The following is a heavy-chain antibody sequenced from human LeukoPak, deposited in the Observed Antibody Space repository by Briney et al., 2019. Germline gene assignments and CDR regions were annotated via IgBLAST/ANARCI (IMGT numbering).Heavy chain of an antibody. CDR1: GFTFSSCW. CDR3: ARAAAYDSSGYSNDY. Sequence: PGGSLRLSCAASGFTFSSCWMHWVRQAPGEGLVWVSRINSDGSSTSYADSVRGRFTISRDNAKNTLYLQMNSLRAEDTAVYYCARAAAYDSSGYSNDYWGQGTLVTVSS. J-gene: IGHJ4*02. CDR2: INSDGSST. V-gene: IGHV3-74*01. D-gene: IGHD3-22*01.